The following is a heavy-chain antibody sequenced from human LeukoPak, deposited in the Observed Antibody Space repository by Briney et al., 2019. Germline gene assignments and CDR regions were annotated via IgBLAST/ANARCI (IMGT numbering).Heavy chain of an antibody. D-gene: IGHD6-19*01. CDR3: ATTLIAVTRRGYFQQ. V-gene: IGHV3-23*01. CDR1: GFRLNNYA. Sequence: GGSLRLSCAASGFRLNNYAMSWVRQAPGKGLDWVSTVGGDGTSTFYADSVKGRFTVSRDTYKNILSLQMNSLRDEDTAVYYCATTLIAVTRRGYFQQWGEGTLVTVSS. CDR2: VGGDGTST. J-gene: IGHJ1*01.